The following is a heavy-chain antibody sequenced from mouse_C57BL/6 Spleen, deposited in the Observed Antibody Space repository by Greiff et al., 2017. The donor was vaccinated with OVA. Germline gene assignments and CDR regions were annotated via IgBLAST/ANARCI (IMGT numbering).Heavy chain of an antibody. CDR1: GYTFTSYW. CDR3: ARGITTVVAHYFDY. D-gene: IGHD1-1*01. V-gene: IGHV1-59*01. Sequence: VQLQQSGAELVRPGPSVKLSCKASGYTFTSYWMHWVKQRPGQGLEWIGVIDPSDSSTTYHQKFKGKATLTVDTSSSTAYMQLSSLTSEDSVVYYCARGITTVVAHYFDYWGQGTTLTVSS. J-gene: IGHJ2*01. CDR2: IDPSDSST.